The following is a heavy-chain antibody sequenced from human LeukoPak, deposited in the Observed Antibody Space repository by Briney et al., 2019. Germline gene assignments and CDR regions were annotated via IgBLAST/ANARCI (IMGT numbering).Heavy chain of an antibody. CDR2: VSAHDGHT. J-gene: IGHJ5*02. Sequence: ASVKVSCKASGYTFTGYYMHWVRQAPGQGLEWMGWVSAHDGHTNLAQKFQGRVTMTRDTSTNTAYMEVGSLTSDDTAVYYCARDYPVAGGEDCFDPWGQGTLVTVSS. CDR3: ARDYPVAGGEDCFDP. V-gene: IGHV1-18*04. D-gene: IGHD3-16*01. CDR1: GYTFTGYY.